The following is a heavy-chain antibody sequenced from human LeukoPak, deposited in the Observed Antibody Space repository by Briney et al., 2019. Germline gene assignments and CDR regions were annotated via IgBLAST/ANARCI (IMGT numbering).Heavy chain of an antibody. CDR3: ARGRQQLVRRRDAFDI. J-gene: IGHJ3*02. CDR2: IYSGGST. V-gene: IGHV3-66*01. Sequence: PGGSLRLSCAASGFTVSSNYMSWVRQAPGKGLEWVSVIYSGGSTYYADSVKGRFTISRDNSKNTLYLQMNSLRAEDTAVYYCARGRQQLVRRRDAFDIWGQGTMVTVSS. D-gene: IGHD6-13*01. CDR1: GFTVSSNY.